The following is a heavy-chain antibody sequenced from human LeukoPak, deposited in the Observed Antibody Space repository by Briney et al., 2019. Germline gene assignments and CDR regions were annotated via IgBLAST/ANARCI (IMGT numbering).Heavy chain of an antibody. Sequence: ASVNVSCKASGYTFTSYDINWVRQATGQGLEWMGWMNPNSGNTGYAQKFQGRVTMTRNTSISTAYMELSSLRSEDTAVYYCARSPDSSGYSPDYWGQGTLVTVSS. J-gene: IGHJ4*02. CDR1: GYTFTSYD. D-gene: IGHD3-22*01. V-gene: IGHV1-8*01. CDR2: MNPNSGNT. CDR3: ARSPDSSGYSPDY.